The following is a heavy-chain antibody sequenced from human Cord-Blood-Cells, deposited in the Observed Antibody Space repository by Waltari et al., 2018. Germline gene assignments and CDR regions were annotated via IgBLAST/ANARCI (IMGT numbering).Heavy chain of an antibody. CDR3: ARTVVVAATDDAFDI. CDR2: MNPNRGNT. V-gene: IGHV1-8*03. Sequence: QVQLVQSGAEVKKPGASVKVSCKASGYTFTSYDINWVRQATGQGLEWMGWMNPNRGNTGYAQKFQGRVTITRNTSISTAYMELSSLRSEDTAVYYCARTVVVAATDDAFDIWGQGTMVTVSS. J-gene: IGHJ3*02. CDR1: GYTFTSYD. D-gene: IGHD2-15*01.